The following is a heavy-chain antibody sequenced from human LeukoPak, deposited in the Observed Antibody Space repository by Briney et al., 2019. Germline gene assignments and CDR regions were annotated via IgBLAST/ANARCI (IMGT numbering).Heavy chain of an antibody. CDR3: ARLGLAAAGTGDAFDI. V-gene: IGHV4-30-4*01. CDR1: GGSISSGDYY. J-gene: IGHJ3*02. CDR2: IYYSGST. Sequence: SQTLSLTCTVSGGSISSGDYYWSWIRQPPGKGLEWIGYIYYSGSTYYNPSLKSRVTISVDTSKNQFSLKLSSVTAADTAVYYCARLGLAAAGTGDAFDIWGQGTMVTVSS. D-gene: IGHD6-13*01.